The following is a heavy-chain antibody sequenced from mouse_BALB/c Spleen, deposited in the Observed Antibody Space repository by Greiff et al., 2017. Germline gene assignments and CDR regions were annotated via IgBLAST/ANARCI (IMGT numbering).Heavy chain of an antibody. CDR1: GFTFSDYY. J-gene: IGHJ3*01. V-gene: IGHV5-4*02. Sequence: EVQGVESGGGLVKPGGSLKLSCAASGFTFSDYYMYWVRQTPEKRLEWVATISDGGSYTYYPDSVKGRFTISRDNAKNNLYLQMSSLKSEDTAMYYCARGTGKRFAYWGQGTLVTVSA. CDR3: ARGTGKRFAY. D-gene: IGHD4-1*01. CDR2: ISDGGSYT.